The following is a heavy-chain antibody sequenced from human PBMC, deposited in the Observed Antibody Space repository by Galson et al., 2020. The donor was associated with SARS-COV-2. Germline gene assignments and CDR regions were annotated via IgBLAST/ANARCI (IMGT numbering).Heavy chain of an antibody. CDR3: AKGPLRGVRGVIGLD. CDR2: ISWNSGSI. J-gene: IGHJ4*02. Sequence: GGSMRLSCAASGFTFDDYAMHWVRQAPGKGLEWVSGISWNSGSIGYADSVKGRFTISRDNAKNSLYLQMNSLRAEDTALYYCAKGPLRGVRGVIGLDWGQGTLVTVSS. D-gene: IGHD3-10*01. V-gene: IGHV3-9*01. CDR1: GFTFDDYA.